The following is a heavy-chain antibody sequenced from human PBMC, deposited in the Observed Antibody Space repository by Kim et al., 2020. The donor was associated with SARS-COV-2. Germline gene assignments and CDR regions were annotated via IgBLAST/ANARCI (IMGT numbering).Heavy chain of an antibody. CDR3: AKVSDGKTIAAAGTGGFDP. J-gene: IGHJ5*02. CDR2: ISGSGGST. V-gene: IGHV3-23*01. Sequence: GGSLRLSCAASGFTFSSYAMSWVRQAPGKGLEWVSAISGSGGSTYYADSVKGRFTISRDNSKNTLYLQMNSLRAEDTAVYYCAKVSDGKTIAAAGTGGFDPWGEGTLVTVSS. CDR1: GFTFSSYA. D-gene: IGHD6-13*01.